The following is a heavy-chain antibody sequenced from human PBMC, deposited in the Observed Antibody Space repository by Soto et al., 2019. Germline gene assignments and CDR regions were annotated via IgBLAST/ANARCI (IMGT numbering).Heavy chain of an antibody. V-gene: IGHV4-30-4*01. D-gene: IGHD2-8*01. Sequence: PSETLSLTCTVSGGSISSGDYYWSWIRQPPGKGLEWIGYIYYSGSTYYNPSLKSRVTISVDTSKNQFSLKLSSVTAADTAVYYCARDKTGMGYYYYGMDVWGQETTVTVSS. CDR3: ARDKTGMGYYYYGMDV. CDR2: IYYSGST. J-gene: IGHJ6*02. CDR1: GGSISSGDYY.